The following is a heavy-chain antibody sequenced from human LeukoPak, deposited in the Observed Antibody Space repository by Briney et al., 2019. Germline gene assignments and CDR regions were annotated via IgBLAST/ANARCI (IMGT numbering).Heavy chain of an antibody. CDR1: GFTFSSYA. V-gene: IGHV3-23*01. Sequence: QHWGSLSLSCAASGFTFSSYAMRWVRQAPGKGLEWVSSISGSGDSTYNADSVKGRFTISRDKSKNTLYLQMNSLRADDTAVYYCARLAAETGGGYFDQWGQGTLVTVSS. D-gene: IGHD7-27*01. CDR3: ARLAAETGGGYFDQ. J-gene: IGHJ4*02. CDR2: ISGSGDST.